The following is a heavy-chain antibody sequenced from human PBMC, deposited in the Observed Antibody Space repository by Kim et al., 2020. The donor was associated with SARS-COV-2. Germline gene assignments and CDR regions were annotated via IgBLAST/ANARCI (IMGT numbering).Heavy chain of an antibody. J-gene: IGHJ6*02. V-gene: IGHV3-30*07. CDR3: ARDYGDYVDYYYGMDV. D-gene: IGHD4-17*01. Sequence: SVKGRFTSSRDNSKNTLYLQMNSLRAEDTAVYYCARDYGDYVDYYYGMDVWGQGTTVTVSS.